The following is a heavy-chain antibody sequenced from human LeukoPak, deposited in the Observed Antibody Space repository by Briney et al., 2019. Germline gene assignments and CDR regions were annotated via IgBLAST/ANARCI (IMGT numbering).Heavy chain of an antibody. D-gene: IGHD5-18*01. V-gene: IGHV4-59*01. Sequence: SETLALTCTVSGGSKSSYYWSWIRLPPGKGLEWIGYIYYTGATYYNPSLKSRVTISLDTSKNQFSLKLSSVTAADAAVYYCARAGYSYGTGYYFDYWGQGALVTVSS. CDR3: ARAGYSYGTGYYFDY. CDR1: GGSKSSYY. CDR2: IYYTGAT. J-gene: IGHJ4*02.